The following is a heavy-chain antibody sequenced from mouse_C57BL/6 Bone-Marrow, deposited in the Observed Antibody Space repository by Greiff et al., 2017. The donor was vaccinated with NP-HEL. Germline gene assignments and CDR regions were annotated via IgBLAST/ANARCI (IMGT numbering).Heavy chain of an antibody. D-gene: IGHD1-1*01. J-gene: IGHJ2*01. CDR1: GYTFTSYW. Sequence: QVQLQQPGAELVMPGASVKLSCKASGYTFTSYWMHWVKQRPGQGLEWIGEIVPSDSYTNYNQKFKGKSTLTVDKSSSTAYMQISSLTSEDAAVYYCARWGINTGFDYWGQGTTLTVSS. CDR2: IVPSDSYT. CDR3: ARWGINTGFDY. V-gene: IGHV1-69*01.